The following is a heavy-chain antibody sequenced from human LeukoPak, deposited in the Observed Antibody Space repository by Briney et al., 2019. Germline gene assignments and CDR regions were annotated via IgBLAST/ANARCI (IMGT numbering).Heavy chain of an antibody. D-gene: IGHD4-23*01. CDR3: ARERYGVNSGYFQH. Sequence: GGSLRLSCAASGFTFSSYSMNWVRQAPGKGLGWVSSISSSSSYIYYADSVKGRFTISRDNAKNSLYLQMNSLRAEDTAVYYCARERYGVNSGYFQHWGQGTLVTVSS. J-gene: IGHJ1*01. CDR2: ISSSSSYI. V-gene: IGHV3-21*01. CDR1: GFTFSSYS.